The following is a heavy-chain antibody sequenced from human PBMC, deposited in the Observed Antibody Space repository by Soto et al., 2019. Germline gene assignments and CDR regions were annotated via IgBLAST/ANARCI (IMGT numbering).Heavy chain of an antibody. V-gene: IGHV4-39*01. J-gene: IGHJ4*02. CDR3: ARQRTTVVTQAYFDH. CDR1: GGSITSSSYY. D-gene: IGHD4-17*01. CDR2: IYYSGRS. Sequence: PSETLSLTCTVSGGSITSSSYYWGWIRQPPGKGLEWIGGIYYSGRSYYNPSLKSRVTMSVDTSKNQFSLTLNSVTAADAAVYYCARQRTTVVTQAYFDHWGQGTLLTVSS.